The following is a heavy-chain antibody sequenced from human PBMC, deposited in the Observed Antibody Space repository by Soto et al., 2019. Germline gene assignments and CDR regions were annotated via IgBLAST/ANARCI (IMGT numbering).Heavy chain of an antibody. V-gene: IGHV3-21*06. Sequence: GGSLRLSCAASGFTFTRYSMNWVRQAPGKGLEWVSSISSTTNYIYYGDSMKGRFTISRDNAKNSLYLEMNSLRAEDTAVFYCARHRARNWFDPWGQGTLVTVSS. J-gene: IGHJ5*02. CDR3: ARHRARNWFDP. CDR1: GFTFTRYS. CDR2: ISSTTNYI. D-gene: IGHD6-6*01.